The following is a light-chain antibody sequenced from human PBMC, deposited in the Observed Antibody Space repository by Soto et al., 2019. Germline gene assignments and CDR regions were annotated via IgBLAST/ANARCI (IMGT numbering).Light chain of an antibody. Sequence: QSVLTQPPSVSGAPGQRVTISCTGTSSNIGAGYDVHWYQQLPGTAPKLFMYANNNRPSWVPDRFSGSKSGTSASLAITGLQAEDEADYYCQSYDSSLRGYVFGTGTKVTVL. V-gene: IGLV1-40*01. J-gene: IGLJ1*01. CDR2: ANN. CDR3: QSYDSSLRGYV. CDR1: SSNIGAGYD.